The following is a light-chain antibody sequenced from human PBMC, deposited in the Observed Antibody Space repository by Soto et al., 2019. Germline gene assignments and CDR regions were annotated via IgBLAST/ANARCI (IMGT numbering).Light chain of an antibody. Sequence: QSALTQPPSASGSPGQSVTISCTGTISEVGGYNYVSWYQQHPGKAPNIMIYEVRKRPSGVPDRFSGSKSGNTAALTVSGRQVEEEEDDYCCSYAGRSNVVFGGGTKLTVL. CDR1: ISEVGGYNY. J-gene: IGLJ2*01. V-gene: IGLV2-8*01. CDR3: CSYAGRSNVV. CDR2: EVR.